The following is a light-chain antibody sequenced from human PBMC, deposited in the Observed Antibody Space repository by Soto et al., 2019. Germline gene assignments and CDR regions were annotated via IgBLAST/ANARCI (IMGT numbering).Light chain of an antibody. Sequence: EIVMTHSPATLSVSPCERATLSFSASQSVSSNLAWYQQKPGQAPRLLIYGASTRATGIPARFSGSGSGTEFTLTISSLQSEDFAVYYCQQYNNWPPLTFGGGTKVDIK. CDR2: GAS. CDR3: QQYNNWPPLT. CDR1: QSVSSN. J-gene: IGKJ4*01. V-gene: IGKV3-15*01.